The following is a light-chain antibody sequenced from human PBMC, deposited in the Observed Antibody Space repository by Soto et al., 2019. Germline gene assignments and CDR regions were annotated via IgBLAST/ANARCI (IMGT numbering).Light chain of an antibody. Sequence: EIVMTQSPATLSVSPGERATLSCRASQSVSSNLAWYQQKPGQAPRLLIYGASTRATGIPARFSGSGSGTEFTLANSSLQSEDFAVYYCQQYNNSPPLTFGGGTKVEIK. CDR2: GAS. J-gene: IGKJ4*01. V-gene: IGKV3-15*01. CDR1: QSVSSN. CDR3: QQYNNSPPLT.